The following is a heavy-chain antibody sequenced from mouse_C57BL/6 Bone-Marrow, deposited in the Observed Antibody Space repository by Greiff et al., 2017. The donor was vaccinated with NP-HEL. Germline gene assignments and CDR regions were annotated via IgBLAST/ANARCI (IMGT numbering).Heavy chain of an antibody. Sequence: EVKLVESGGGLVKPGGSLKLSCAASGFPFSDYGMHWVRQAPEKGLEWVAYISSGSSTIYYADTVKGRFTISRDNAKNTLFLQMTSLRSEDTAMYYCARGRLRQFAYWGQGTLVTVSA. CDR3: ARGRLRQFAY. J-gene: IGHJ3*01. V-gene: IGHV5-17*01. D-gene: IGHD2-4*01. CDR2: ISSGSSTI. CDR1: GFPFSDYG.